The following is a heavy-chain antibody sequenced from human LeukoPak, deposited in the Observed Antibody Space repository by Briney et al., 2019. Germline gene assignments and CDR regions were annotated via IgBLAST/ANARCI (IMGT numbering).Heavy chain of an antibody. CDR3: ARGFKDYYDSSGYLPFDY. CDR2: IYYSGNT. CDR1: DGSITSYY. D-gene: IGHD3-22*01. V-gene: IGHV4-59*12. Sequence: SETLSLTCTVSDGSITSYYWNWIRQPPGKGLEWIGYIYYSGNTNYNPSLKSRVTISVDTSKNQFSLTLASVTAADTAVYYCARGFKDYYDSSGYLPFDYWGQGTLVTVSS. J-gene: IGHJ4*02.